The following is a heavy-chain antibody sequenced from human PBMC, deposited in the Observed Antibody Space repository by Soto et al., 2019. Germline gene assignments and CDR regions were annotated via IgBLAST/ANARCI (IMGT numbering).Heavy chain of an antibody. CDR1: GFTFSSYA. D-gene: IGHD6-6*01. CDR2: ISGSGGST. Sequence: PWGSLRLSCAASGFTFSSYAMSWVRQAPGKGLEWVSAISGSGGSTYYADSVKGRFTISRDNSKNTLYLQMNSLRAEDTAVYYCAKLRAQYSSSSPVDYWGQGTLVTVSS. V-gene: IGHV3-23*01. CDR3: AKLRAQYSSSSPVDY. J-gene: IGHJ4*02.